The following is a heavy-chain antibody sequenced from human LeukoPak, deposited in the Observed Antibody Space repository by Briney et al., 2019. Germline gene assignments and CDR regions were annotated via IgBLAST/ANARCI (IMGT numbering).Heavy chain of an antibody. J-gene: IGHJ3*02. Sequence: SETLSLTCTVSGGSISSYYWSWIRQPPGKGLEWIGYIYYSGSTNYNPSPKSRVTISVDTSKNQFSLKLSSVTAADTAVYYCARVYVDAFDIWGQGTMVTVSS. V-gene: IGHV4-59*01. D-gene: IGHD3-10*02. CDR1: GGSISSYY. CDR2: IYYSGST. CDR3: ARVYVDAFDI.